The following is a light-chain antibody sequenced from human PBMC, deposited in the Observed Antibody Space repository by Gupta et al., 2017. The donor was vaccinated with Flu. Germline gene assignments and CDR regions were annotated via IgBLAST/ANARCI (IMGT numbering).Light chain of an antibody. CDR2: AAS. CDR1: QGVTSY. Sequence: DIQMTQSPSSLSASVGDRVTITCRASQGVTSYLAWFQQKPGKAPKSLIYAASRVQSGVPSTFSGSGSGTDFTLTISSLQPEDFATYYCQHENSSPNTFGQGTLLDIK. J-gene: IGKJ5*01. CDR3: QHENSSPNT. V-gene: IGKV1-16*01.